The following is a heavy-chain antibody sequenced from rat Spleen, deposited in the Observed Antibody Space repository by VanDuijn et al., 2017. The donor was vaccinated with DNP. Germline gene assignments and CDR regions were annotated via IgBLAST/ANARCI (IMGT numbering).Heavy chain of an antibody. Sequence: EVKLVESGGGLVEPGRSLKISCAASGFNFNDYWMGWVRQAPGKGLEWIGEINQDSNTINYTPSLKDKFTISRDNAQNTLYLQMSKLGSEDTAIYYCARGRLYPHYAMDAWGQGTSVTVSS. CDR3: ARGRLYPHYAMDA. CDR1: GFNFNDYW. V-gene: IGHV4-2*01. CDR2: INQDSNTI. D-gene: IGHD1-2*01. J-gene: IGHJ4*01.